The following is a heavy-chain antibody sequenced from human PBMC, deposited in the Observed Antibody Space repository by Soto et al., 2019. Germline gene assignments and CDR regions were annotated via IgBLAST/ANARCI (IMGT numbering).Heavy chain of an antibody. Sequence: ASVKVSCKASGYTFTGYYMHWVRQAPGQGLEWMGWINPNSGGTNYAQKFQGWVTMTRDTSISTAYMELSRLRSDDTAVYYCARGGDIVVGPAAMPYYYYYMDVWGKGTTVTVSS. CDR1: GYTFTGYY. CDR3: ARGGDIVVGPAAMPYYYYYMDV. D-gene: IGHD2-2*01. V-gene: IGHV1-2*04. CDR2: INPNSGGT. J-gene: IGHJ6*03.